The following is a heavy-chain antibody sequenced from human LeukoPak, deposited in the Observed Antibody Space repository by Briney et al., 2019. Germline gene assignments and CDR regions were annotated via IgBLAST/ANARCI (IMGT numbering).Heavy chain of an antibody. CDR1: GYTFTSYY. Sequence: GASVKVSCKASGYTFTSYYMHWVRQAPGQGLEWMGIINPSGGSTSYAQKFQGRVTMTRDTSTSTVYMELSSLRSEDTAVYYCARVRGLGGSSWYFDYWGQGTLVTASS. D-gene: IGHD6-13*01. V-gene: IGHV1-46*01. CDR3: ARVRGLGGSSWYFDY. CDR2: INPSGGST. J-gene: IGHJ4*02.